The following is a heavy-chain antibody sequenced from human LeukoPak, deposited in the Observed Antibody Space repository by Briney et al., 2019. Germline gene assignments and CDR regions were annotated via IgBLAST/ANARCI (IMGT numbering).Heavy chain of an antibody. CDR1: GYIXKNYA. J-gene: IGHJ4*02. CDR3: ARDPSNTSGWYIYFDY. D-gene: IGHD6-19*01. Sequence: ASVKVSCKASGYIXKNYAISWVRQAPGQGLEWMGWISTYNGDTNYAQKFQGRVTITKDTSASTAYMELRSLRSDDTAVYYCARDPSNTSGWYIYFDYWGQGALVTVSS. V-gene: IGHV1-18*01. CDR2: ISTYNGDT.